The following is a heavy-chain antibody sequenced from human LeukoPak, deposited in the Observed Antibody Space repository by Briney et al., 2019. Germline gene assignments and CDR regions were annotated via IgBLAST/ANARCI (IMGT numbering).Heavy chain of an antibody. D-gene: IGHD3-3*01. Sequence: GGSLRLSCEFSGITFSTYAMNWVRQAPGKGLEGISYISGSSSGSTSIIHYADSVKGRFTISRDNAKNSLHLQMDSLSAEDTAVYYCARDLWSGYYTEDWGQGALVIVSS. J-gene: IGHJ4*02. V-gene: IGHV3-48*04. CDR1: GITFSTYA. CDR2: ISGSSSGSTSII. CDR3: ARDLWSGYYTED.